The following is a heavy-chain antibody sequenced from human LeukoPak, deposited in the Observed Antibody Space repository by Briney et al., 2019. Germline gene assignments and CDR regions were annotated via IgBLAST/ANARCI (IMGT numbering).Heavy chain of an antibody. CDR1: GFTFSSYG. CDR3: ARYYDSSGYYLT. J-gene: IGHJ4*02. D-gene: IGHD3-22*01. Sequence: GGSLRLSCAASGFTFSSYGMHWVRQAPGKGLEWVAYIRYDGSNKYYADSVKGRFTISRDNAKNTLYLQMNSLRAEDTAVYYCARYYDSSGYYLTWGQGTLVTVSS. CDR2: IRYDGSNK. V-gene: IGHV3-30*02.